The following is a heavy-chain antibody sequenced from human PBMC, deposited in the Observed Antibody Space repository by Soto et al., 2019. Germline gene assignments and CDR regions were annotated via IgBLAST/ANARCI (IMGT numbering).Heavy chain of an antibody. J-gene: IGHJ3*02. CDR1: GGSISSGGYY. CDR2: IYYSGST. Sequence: TLSLTCTVSGGSISSGGYYWSWIRQHPGKGLEWIGYIYYSGSTYYNPSLKSRVTISVDTSKNQFSLKLSSVTAADTAVYYCARGRFIVDDAFDIWGQGTMVTVSS. CDR3: ARGRFIVDDAFDI. V-gene: IGHV4-31*03. D-gene: IGHD1-26*01.